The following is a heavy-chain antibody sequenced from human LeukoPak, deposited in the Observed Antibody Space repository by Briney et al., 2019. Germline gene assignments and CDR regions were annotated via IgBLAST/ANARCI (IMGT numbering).Heavy chain of an antibody. CDR1: GFTFSSYG. D-gene: IGHD3-22*01. V-gene: IGHV3-33*01. Sequence: GGSLRLSCAASGFTFSSYGMHWVRQAPGKGLEWVAVIWYDGSNKYYADSVKGRFTISRDNSKNTLYLQINGLRAEDTAVYYCARDGSDYYDSSRYYSYFDYWGQGTLVTVSS. CDR3: ARDGSDYYDSSRYYSYFDY. CDR2: IWYDGSNK. J-gene: IGHJ4*02.